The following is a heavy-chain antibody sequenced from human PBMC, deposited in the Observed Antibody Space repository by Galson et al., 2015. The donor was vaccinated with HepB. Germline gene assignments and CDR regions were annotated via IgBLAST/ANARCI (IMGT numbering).Heavy chain of an antibody. CDR3: ARGSAAIAAFGYDH. V-gene: IGHV1-3*01. Sequence: SVKVSCKASGYDFDRYGVHWVRRAPGQRLEWMGWINAGNGITMYSQKFQDRVTITGDTSASTGYMELRSLKSEDTAVYFCARGSAAIAAFGYDHWGQGTLVLVSS. J-gene: IGHJ4*02. CDR2: INAGNGIT. D-gene: IGHD6-13*01. CDR1: GYDFDRYG.